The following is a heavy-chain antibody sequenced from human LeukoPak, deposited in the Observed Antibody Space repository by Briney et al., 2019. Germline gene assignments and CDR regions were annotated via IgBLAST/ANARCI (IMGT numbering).Heavy chain of an antibody. CDR3: ARVAHGNWFYGDYEGQKAFDI. CDR2: ISSSSSTI. D-gene: IGHD4-17*01. V-gene: IGHV3-48*04. J-gene: IGHJ3*02. CDR1: GFTFSSYS. Sequence: GGSLRLSCAASGFTFSSYSMNWVRQAPGKGLEWVSYISSSSSTIYYADSVKGRFTISRDNAKNSLYLQMNSLRAEDTAVYYCARVAHGNWFYGDYEGQKAFDIWGQGTMVTVSS.